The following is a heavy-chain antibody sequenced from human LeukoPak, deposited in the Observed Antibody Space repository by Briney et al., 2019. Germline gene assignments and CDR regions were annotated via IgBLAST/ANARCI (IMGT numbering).Heavy chain of an antibody. CDR1: GFTFTTFW. D-gene: IGHD6-19*01. Sequence: TGGSLRFSCAASGFTFTTFWMSWVRQAPGKGLEWVANIKQDGSERYYVDPVKGRFTISRDNAKNSLYLQMNSLRAEDTGVYYCAGSGWQVYLDYWGQGALVTVSS. CDR2: IKQDGSER. CDR3: AGSGWQVYLDY. V-gene: IGHV3-7*01. J-gene: IGHJ4*02.